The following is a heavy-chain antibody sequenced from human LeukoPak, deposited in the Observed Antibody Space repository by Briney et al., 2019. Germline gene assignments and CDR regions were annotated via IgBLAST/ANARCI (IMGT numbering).Heavy chain of an antibody. J-gene: IGHJ6*03. Sequence: PSETLSLTCTVSGYSISSGYYWGWIRQPPGKGLEWIGSIYHSGGTYYNPSLKSRVTISVDTSKNQFSLKLSSVTAADTAVYYCVKGYYYMDVWGKGTTVTVSS. CDR2: IYHSGGT. V-gene: IGHV4-38-2*02. CDR3: VKGYYYMDV. CDR1: GYSISSGYY.